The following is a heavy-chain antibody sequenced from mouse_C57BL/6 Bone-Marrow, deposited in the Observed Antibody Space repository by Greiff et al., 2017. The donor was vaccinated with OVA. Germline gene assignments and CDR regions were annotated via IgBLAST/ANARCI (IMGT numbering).Heavy chain of an antibody. CDR2: ISYDGSN. V-gene: IGHV3-6*01. CDR3: ARRDGSSYDFDY. D-gene: IGHD1-1*01. J-gene: IGHJ2*01. Sequence: EVKLQESGPGLVKPSQSLSLTCSVTGYSITSGYYWNWIRQFPGNKLEWMGYISYDGSNNYNPSLKNRISITRDTSKNQFFLKLNSVTTEDTATYYCARRDGSSYDFDYWGQGTTLTVSS. CDR1: GYSITSGYY.